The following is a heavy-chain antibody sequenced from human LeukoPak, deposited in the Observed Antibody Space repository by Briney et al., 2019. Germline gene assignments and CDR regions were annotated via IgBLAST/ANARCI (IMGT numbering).Heavy chain of an antibody. J-gene: IGHJ4*02. D-gene: IGHD5-18*01. CDR1: GFTFSSYW. CDR3: ARGGSRQYNF. Sequence: GGSLRLSCAAPGFTFSSYWMSWVRQAPGKGLEWVANIRHDGSEKYYVDSVKGRFTISRDNAKDSLYLQMNSLRVGDTAVYYCARGGSRQYNFWGQGTLVTVSS. V-gene: IGHV3-7*01. CDR2: IRHDGSEK.